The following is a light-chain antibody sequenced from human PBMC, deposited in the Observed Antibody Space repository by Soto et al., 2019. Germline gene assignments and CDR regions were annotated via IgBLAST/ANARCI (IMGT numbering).Light chain of an antibody. V-gene: IGKV3-15*01. J-gene: IGKJ2*01. Sequence: EIVMTQSPAALSVSLGARVSLTCRASQAVSSYLAWSQQKPGQAPRLLISDASTRATDIPDRFSGSGSGTDFTLTISSLQSSDLAVYYCLQYSTWPPLYTFGQGTKLESK. CDR3: LQYSTWPPLYT. CDR1: QAVSSY. CDR2: DAS.